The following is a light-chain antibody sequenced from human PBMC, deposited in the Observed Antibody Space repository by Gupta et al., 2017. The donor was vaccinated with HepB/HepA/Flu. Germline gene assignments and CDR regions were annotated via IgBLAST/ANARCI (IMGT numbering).Light chain of an antibody. CDR2: SNN. J-gene: IGLJ2*01. CDR3: AAWDDSLNGPV. Sequence: QSVLTPPPSASGTPGQRVTISCSGSSSNIGSNTVNWYQPLPGTAPKLLIYSNNPRPSGVPDRFSGSKSCTSASLAISGLQSEDEADYYCAAWDDSLNGPVFGGGTKLTVL. CDR1: SSNIGSNT. V-gene: IGLV1-44*01.